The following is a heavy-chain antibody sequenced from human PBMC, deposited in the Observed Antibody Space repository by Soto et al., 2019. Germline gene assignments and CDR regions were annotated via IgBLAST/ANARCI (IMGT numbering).Heavy chain of an antibody. V-gene: IGHV3-48*03. CDR3: VREAQRSNGVCQFDY. D-gene: IGHD2-8*01. J-gene: IGHJ4*02. CDR2: ISSSGSTI. Sequence: GGSLRLSCAASGFTFSPYEMSWVRQAPGKGLEWISYISSSGSTIHYADSVKGRFSISRDNAKKSLFLQMNSLRAEDTAVYYCVREAQRSNGVCQFDYWGRGTLVTVYS. CDR1: GFTFSPYE.